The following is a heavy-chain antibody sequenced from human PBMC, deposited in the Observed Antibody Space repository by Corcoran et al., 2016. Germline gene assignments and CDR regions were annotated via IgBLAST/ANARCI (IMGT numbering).Heavy chain of an antibody. CDR1: GGSISSSSYY. Sequence: QLQLQESGPGLVKPSETLSLTCTVSGGSISSSSYYWGWIRQPQGKGLEWIGSIYYSGSTYYNPSLKSRVTISVDTSKNQLSLKLSSVTAADTAVYYCASHWGVRGAAAGTSGALDIWGQGTMVTVSS. CDR2: IYYSGST. V-gene: IGHV4-39*01. J-gene: IGHJ3*02. D-gene: IGHD6-13*01. CDR3: ASHWGVRGAAAGTSGALDI.